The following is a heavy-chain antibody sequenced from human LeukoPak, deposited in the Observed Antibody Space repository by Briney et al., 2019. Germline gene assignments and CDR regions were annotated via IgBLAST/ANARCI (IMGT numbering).Heavy chain of an antibody. Sequence: SGTLSLTCTVSGGSISSYYYSWIRQPAGKGLEWIGRINTSGSTNYNPSLKSRVTISADKSKKQFSLRLTSVTAADTAVYYCAREGSGSYLGYYYYMEVWGTGTTVTVSS. D-gene: IGHD3-10*01. V-gene: IGHV4-4*07. J-gene: IGHJ6*03. CDR1: GGSISSYY. CDR3: AREGSGSYLGYYYYMEV. CDR2: INTSGST.